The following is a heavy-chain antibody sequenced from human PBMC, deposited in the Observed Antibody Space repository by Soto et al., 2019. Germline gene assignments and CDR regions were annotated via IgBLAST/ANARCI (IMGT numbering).Heavy chain of an antibody. V-gene: IGHV1-69*13. J-gene: IGHJ6*02. D-gene: IGHD3-9*01. CDR1: GGTFSSYA. CDR2: IIPIFGTA. Sequence: SVKVSCKASGGTFSSYAISWVRQAPGQGLEWMGGIIPIFGTANYAQKFQGRVTITADESTSTAYMELSSLRSEDTAVYYCARDEKIRYFDWLDNGMDVWGQGTTVTVSS. CDR3: ARDEKIRYFDWLDNGMDV.